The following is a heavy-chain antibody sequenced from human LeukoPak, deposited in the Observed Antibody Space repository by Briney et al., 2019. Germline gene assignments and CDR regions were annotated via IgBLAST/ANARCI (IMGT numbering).Heavy chain of an antibody. V-gene: IGHV1-18*01. CDR1: GYTFTSYG. D-gene: IGHD6-13*01. J-gene: IGHJ3*02. CDR3: ARDEENEGTQQLVRFLTGIDAFDI. Sequence: ASVKVSCKASGYTFTSYGISWVRQAPGQGLEWMGWISAYNGNTNYAQKLQGRVTRTTDTSTSTAYMELRSLRSDDTAVYYCARDEENEGTQQLVRFLTGIDAFDIWGQGTMVTVSS. CDR2: ISAYNGNT.